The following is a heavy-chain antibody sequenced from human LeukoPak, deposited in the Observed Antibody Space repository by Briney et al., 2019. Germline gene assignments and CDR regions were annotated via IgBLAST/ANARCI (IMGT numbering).Heavy chain of an antibody. CDR2: INHSGST. CDR3: ASRRRITMVRGVTRYGMDV. Sequence: SETLSLTCAVYGGSFSGYYWSWIRQSPGKGLEWIGEINHSGSTNYNPSLKSRVTISVDTSKNQFSLKLSSVTAADTAVYYCASRRRITMVRGVTRYGMDVWGQGTTVTVSS. D-gene: IGHD3-10*01. J-gene: IGHJ6*02. CDR1: GGSFSGYY. V-gene: IGHV4-34*01.